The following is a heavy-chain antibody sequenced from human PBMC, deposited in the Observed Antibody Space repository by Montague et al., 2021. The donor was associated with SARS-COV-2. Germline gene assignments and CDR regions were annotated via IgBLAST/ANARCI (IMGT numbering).Heavy chain of an antibody. V-gene: IGHV4-59*08. CDR2: LYYSGVT. CDR3: ARGGTRDIVLVPSALDY. CDR1: GGSINAYY. J-gene: IGHJ4*01. Sequence: SETLSLTCTVVGGSINAYYWTWIRQPPGKGLDWIGFLYYSGVTNYNPSLKSRVTMSLDTSKNQFSLRLSSVTAADTAVYYCARGGTRDIVLVPSALDYWGRGIPVTVSS. D-gene: IGHD2-2*01.